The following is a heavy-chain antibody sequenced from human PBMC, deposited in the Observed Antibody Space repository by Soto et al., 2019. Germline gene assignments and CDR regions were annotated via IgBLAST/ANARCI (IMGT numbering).Heavy chain of an antibody. CDR1: GGSISSYY. CDR2: IYDTGST. D-gene: IGHD5-18*01. CDR3: ARRIQYYYGLDV. Sequence: QVQLQESGPGLVKPSETLSLTCTVSGGSISSYYWTCIRQPPGKGLEWIGYIYDTGSTNYNPSLKSRVTISLDTPKNQFSLQLSSVTAADTAVYYCARRIQYYYGLDVWGQGTTVTVSS. V-gene: IGHV4-59*08. J-gene: IGHJ6*02.